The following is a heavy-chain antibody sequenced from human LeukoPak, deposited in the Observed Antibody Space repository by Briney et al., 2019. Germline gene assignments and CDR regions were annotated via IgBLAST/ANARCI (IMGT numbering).Heavy chain of an antibody. J-gene: IGHJ6*02. Sequence: GGSLRLSCAASGFTFSSYSMNWVRQAPGKGLAWVSYISSSSSSTIYCADSVKGRFTMSRDNAKNSLYLQMSSLRAEDTAVYYCARSGYCSSTSCTDDYYYGMDVWGQGTTVTVSS. D-gene: IGHD2-2*01. CDR3: ARSGYCSSTSCTDDYYYGMDV. CDR2: ISSSSSSTI. V-gene: IGHV3-48*01. CDR1: GFTFSSYS.